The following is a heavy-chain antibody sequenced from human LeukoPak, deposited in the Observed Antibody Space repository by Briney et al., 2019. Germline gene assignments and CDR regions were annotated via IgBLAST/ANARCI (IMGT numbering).Heavy chain of an antibody. J-gene: IGHJ4*02. CDR1: GGSISSYY. CDR3: ARGRGVRGGNFDY. CDR2: IYYSGST. V-gene: IGHV4-59*01. D-gene: IGHD3-10*01. Sequence: SETLSLTCTVSGGSISSYYWSWIRQPPGNGLEWIGYIYYSGSTNYNPSLKSRVTISVDTSKNQFSLKLSSVTAADTAVYYCARGRGVRGGNFDYWGQGTLVTVSS.